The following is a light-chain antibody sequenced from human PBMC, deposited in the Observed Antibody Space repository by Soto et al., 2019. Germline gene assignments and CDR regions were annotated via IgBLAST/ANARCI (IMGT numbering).Light chain of an antibody. J-gene: IGKJ4*01. CDR1: QSVGSA. V-gene: IGKV3-15*01. Sequence: EIVMTQSPATLSVSPGETATLSCRASQSVGSAVAWYQHKPGQAPRLLIVGASIRATGVPGRFSGGGSGTEFTLTISNLQSEDFAVYYCQQYRNSPPLTFGGGTTVEFK. CDR2: GAS. CDR3: QQYRNSPPLT.